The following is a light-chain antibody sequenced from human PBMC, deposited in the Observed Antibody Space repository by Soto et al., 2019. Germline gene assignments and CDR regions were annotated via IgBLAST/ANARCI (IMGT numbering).Light chain of an antibody. V-gene: IGKV1-39*01. Sequence: DIQLTQSPSSLSASVGDRITMTCRSSQSISRYLNWYQQRPGTAPKVLISGANSLQSGVPSRFSGSGSGTEFTLTISSLQPEDFATYYCQQNYGTPGTFGQGSKVDIX. CDR3: QQNYGTPGT. J-gene: IGKJ1*01. CDR2: GAN. CDR1: QSISRY.